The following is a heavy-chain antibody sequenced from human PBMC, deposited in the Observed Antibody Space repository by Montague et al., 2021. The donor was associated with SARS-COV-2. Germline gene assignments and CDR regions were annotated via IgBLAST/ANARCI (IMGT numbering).Heavy chain of an antibody. D-gene: IGHD3-22*01. CDR3: ARGRIELSMIVVVMTGASYYMDV. CDR2: IYHTGST. CDR1: GESFSGHY. Sequence: ETLSLTCAVYGESFSGHYWTWIRQPPGKGLEWIGEIYHTGSTNYNPSLKSRVTISVDTSKNQFSLKLRSVTAADTAVYYCARGRIELSMIVVVMTGASYYMDVWGKGITVTVPS. J-gene: IGHJ6*03. V-gene: IGHV4-34*01.